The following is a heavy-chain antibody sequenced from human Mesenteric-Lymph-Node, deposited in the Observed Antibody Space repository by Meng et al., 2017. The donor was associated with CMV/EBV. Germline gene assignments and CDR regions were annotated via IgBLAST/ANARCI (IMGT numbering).Heavy chain of an antibody. CDR3: AGRPLGYCSSTGCYDY. CDR2: IYAGGDT. CDR1: GFIVSSHY. J-gene: IGHJ4*02. D-gene: IGHD2-2*03. Sequence: GESLKISCAASGFIVSSHYMSWVRQAPGKGLEWVSMIYAGGDTYYADSVKGRFTISRDNSKNTLYLQMNNLRAEDTAVYYCAGRPLGYCSSTGCYDYWGQGTQVTVSS. V-gene: IGHV3-53*01.